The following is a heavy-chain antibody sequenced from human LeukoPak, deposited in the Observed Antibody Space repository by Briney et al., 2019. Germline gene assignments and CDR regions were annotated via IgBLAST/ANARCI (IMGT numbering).Heavy chain of an antibody. CDR2: IHSVGHS. J-gene: IGHJ4*02. Sequence: SETLSLTCTVSDDSISSFYWGWTRQPPGKGLEWIAYIHSVGHSNYNPSLKSRVSMSIDTSKKQFSLKVTSVTATDTAIYYCARESRVFIGDGYYLDSWGPGTLVTVSP. CDR1: DDSISSFY. V-gene: IGHV4-4*08. CDR3: ARESRVFIGDGYYLDS. D-gene: IGHD3-3*01.